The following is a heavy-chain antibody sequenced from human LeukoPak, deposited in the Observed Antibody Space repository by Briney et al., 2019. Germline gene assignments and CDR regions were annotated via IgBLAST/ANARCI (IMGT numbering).Heavy chain of an antibody. CDR2: INPSGGSI. V-gene: IGHV1-46*01. CDR1: GYTFTSNY. J-gene: IGHJ1*01. CDR3: ARGRTTVVTPGYFQY. Sequence: ASVKVSCEASGYTFTSNYMHWVRQAPGQGLEWMGIINPSGGSISYAQKFQGRVTMTRDTSTSTVYMELSSLRSEDTAVYYCARGRTTVVTPGYFQYWGQGTLVIVSS. D-gene: IGHD4-23*01.